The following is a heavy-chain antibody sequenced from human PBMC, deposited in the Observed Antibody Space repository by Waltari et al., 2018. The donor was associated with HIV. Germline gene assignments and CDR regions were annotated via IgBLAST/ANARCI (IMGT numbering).Heavy chain of an antibody. D-gene: IGHD3-22*01. Sequence: FTFSSYSVNWVRQAPGKGLEWVSSISSSSSYIYYADSVKGRFTISRDNAKNSLYLQMNSLRAEDTAVYYCARDRGTFYYDSSGYYPDAFDIWGQGTMVTVSS. J-gene: IGHJ3*02. CDR3: ARDRGTFYYDSSGYYPDAFDI. V-gene: IGHV3-21*01. CDR2: ISSSSSYI. CDR1: FTFSSYS.